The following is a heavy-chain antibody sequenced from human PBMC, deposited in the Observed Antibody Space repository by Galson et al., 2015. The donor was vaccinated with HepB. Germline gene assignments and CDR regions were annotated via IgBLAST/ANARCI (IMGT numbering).Heavy chain of an antibody. Sequence: SVKVSCKASGYTFSDYYMHWVRQAPGQGLEWMGRINPNSGGTNSAQKFQGRVTMTRDTSISTAYMELGRLRSDDTAVYYCARSISIFGVAYDYWGQGALVTVSS. V-gene: IGHV1-2*06. D-gene: IGHD3-3*01. CDR3: ARSISIFGVAYDY. CDR2: INPNSGGT. J-gene: IGHJ4*02. CDR1: GYTFSDYY.